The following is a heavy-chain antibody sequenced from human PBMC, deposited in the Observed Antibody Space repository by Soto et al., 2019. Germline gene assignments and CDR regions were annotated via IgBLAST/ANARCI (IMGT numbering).Heavy chain of an antibody. V-gene: IGHV1-18*01. D-gene: IGHD3-9*01. Sequence: ASVKVSCKASGYTFTSYGISWVRQAPGQGLEWMGWISAYNGNTNYAQKLQGRVTMTTDTSTSTAYMELRSLRSDDTAVYYCPRVGGRHFDWSDGVDPRGQGTLVTVSS. CDR1: GYTFTSYG. CDR3: PRVGGRHFDWSDGVDP. CDR2: ISAYNGNT. J-gene: IGHJ5*02.